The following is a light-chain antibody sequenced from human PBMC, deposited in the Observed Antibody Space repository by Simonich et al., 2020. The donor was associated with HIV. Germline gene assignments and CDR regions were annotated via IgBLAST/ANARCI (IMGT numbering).Light chain of an antibody. Sequence: EIVLTQSPGTLSLSPGERATLSCRASQSVSSSYLAWYQHKPGQAPRLLIYGASSRATGIPDRLSGSGSGTDFTLTISRLEPEDFAVYYCQQYGSSPETFGQGTKVEIK. CDR2: GAS. CDR3: QQYGSSPET. CDR1: QSVSSSY. J-gene: IGKJ1*01. V-gene: IGKV3-20*01.